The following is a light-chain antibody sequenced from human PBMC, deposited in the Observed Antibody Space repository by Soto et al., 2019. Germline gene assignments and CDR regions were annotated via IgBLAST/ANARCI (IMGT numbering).Light chain of an antibody. V-gene: IGKV1-5*01. J-gene: IGKJ1*01. Sequence: DIQMTQSPSTRSASVGGRVTITCRASQTVNTWLAWYQQKPGKAPKVLIFDASSLKTGVPSRFSGSGSGTEFTLTISSLQPDDFATYYCQQYNSYSGTFGKGTTGDIK. CDR2: DAS. CDR1: QTVNTW. CDR3: QQYNSYSGT.